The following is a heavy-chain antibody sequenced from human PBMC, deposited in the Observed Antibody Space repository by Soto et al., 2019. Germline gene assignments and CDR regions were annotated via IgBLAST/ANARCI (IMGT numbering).Heavy chain of an antibody. CDR3: AGRDPGTSVDY. D-gene: IGHD1-7*01. CDR2: IYRTGST. V-gene: IGHV4-4*02. J-gene: IGHJ4*02. Sequence: ATLSLTCAVSGGSFTSNNWWTWVRQPPGQGLEWIGEIYRTGSTNYNPSLKSRVTISLDKSENQFSLKVTSLTAADTAVYYCAGRDPGTSVDYWGQGTLVTVSS. CDR1: GGSFTSNNW.